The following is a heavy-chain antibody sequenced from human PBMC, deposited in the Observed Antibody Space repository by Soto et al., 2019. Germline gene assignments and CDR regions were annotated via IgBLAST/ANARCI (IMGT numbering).Heavy chain of an antibody. V-gene: IGHV3-21*01. CDR1: GFTFSSYS. CDR2: ISSSSYI. D-gene: IGHD1-7*01. CDR3: ARDKPDPELDAFDI. J-gene: IGHJ3*02. Sequence: GGSLRLSCAASGFTFSSYSMNWVRQAPGKGLEWVSSISSSSYIYYADSVKGRFTISRDNAKNSLYLQMNSLRAEDTAVYYCARDKPDPELDAFDIWGQGTMVTVSS.